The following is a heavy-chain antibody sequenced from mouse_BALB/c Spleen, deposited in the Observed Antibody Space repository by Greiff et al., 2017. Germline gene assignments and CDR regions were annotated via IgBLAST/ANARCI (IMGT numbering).Heavy chain of an antibody. CDR3: GRNYGSSPAWFAY. Sequence: VQLKETGPELVKPGASVKISCKASGYSFTGYFMNWVKQSHGKSLEWIGRINPYNGDTFYNQKFKGKATLTVDKSSSTAHMELLSLTSEDSAVYYCGRNYGSSPAWFAYWGQGTLVTVSA. CDR1: GYSFTGYF. CDR2: INPYNGDT. V-gene: IGHV1-37*01. J-gene: IGHJ3*01. D-gene: IGHD1-1*01.